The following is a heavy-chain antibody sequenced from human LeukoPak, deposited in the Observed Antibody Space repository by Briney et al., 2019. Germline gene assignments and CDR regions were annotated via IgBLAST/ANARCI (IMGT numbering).Heavy chain of an antibody. CDR1: NGSTSSYH. Sequence: PSETLSLTCTVSNGSTSSYHWRWVRQPPEKGREWVRDIPSSGETKYNPSFKSRLTISVDTSKNRCALKTSTLTAADTAVYYCGSLRVSGSYLYYFDYWGQGTLVTVSS. J-gene: IGHJ4*02. D-gene: IGHD3-10*01. CDR2: IPSSGET. CDR3: GSLRVSGSYLYYFDY. V-gene: IGHV4-4*09.